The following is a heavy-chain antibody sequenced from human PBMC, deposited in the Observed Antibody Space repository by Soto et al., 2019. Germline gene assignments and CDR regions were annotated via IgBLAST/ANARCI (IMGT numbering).Heavy chain of an antibody. V-gene: IGHV5-10-1*01. CDR3: ARHGEYRDSSSLFDY. Sequence: PGESLKISCKGSGYSFTSYWITWVRQMPGKGLEWMGSIDPSDSYTNYSPSFQGHVTISADKSISTAYLQWSSLKASDTAMYYCARHGEYRDSSSLFDYWGQGTLVTVSS. CDR2: IDPSDSYT. J-gene: IGHJ4*02. CDR1: GYSFTSYW. D-gene: IGHD6-6*01.